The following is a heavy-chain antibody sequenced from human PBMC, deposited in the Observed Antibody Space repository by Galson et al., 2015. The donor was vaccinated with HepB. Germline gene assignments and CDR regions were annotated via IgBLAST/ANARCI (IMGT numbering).Heavy chain of an antibody. CDR1: GFSVSSYY. V-gene: IGHV3-53*01. CDR2: IYSGGAV. Sequence: SLRLSCAASGFSVSSYYMSWVRQAPGKGLEWVSVIYSGGAVYYADPVKGRFSISRDNSKNTIYLQMNSLRVDDTAVYFCVRGVEGDLLSDYWGQGTLVAVSS. D-gene: IGHD3-16*01. CDR3: VRGVEGDLLSDY. J-gene: IGHJ4*02.